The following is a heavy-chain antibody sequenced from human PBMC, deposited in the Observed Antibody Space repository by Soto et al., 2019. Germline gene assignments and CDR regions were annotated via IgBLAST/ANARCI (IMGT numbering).Heavy chain of an antibody. V-gene: IGHV1-2*04. Sequence: ASVKVSCKASGYTFTGYHMHWVRQAPGQGLEWMGWINPNSGGTNYAQKFQGWVTMTRDTSISTAYMELSRLRSDDTAVYYCARAGPYYDILTGYYYGMDVWGQGTTVTVSS. CDR1: GYTFTGYH. CDR3: ARAGPYYDILTGYYYGMDV. D-gene: IGHD3-9*01. CDR2: INPNSGGT. J-gene: IGHJ6*02.